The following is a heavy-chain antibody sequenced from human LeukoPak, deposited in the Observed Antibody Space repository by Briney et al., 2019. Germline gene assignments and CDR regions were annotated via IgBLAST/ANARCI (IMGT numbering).Heavy chain of an antibody. CDR2: INPNSGGT. CDR3: ARGNKFWSGYYADY. D-gene: IGHD3-3*01. Sequence: GASVKVSCKASGYTFTGYYMHWVRQAPGQGLEWMGWINPNSGGTNYAQKLQGRVTMTRDTSISTAYMELSRLRSDDTAVYYCARGNKFWSGYYADYWGQGTLVTVSS. V-gene: IGHV1-2*02. J-gene: IGHJ4*02. CDR1: GYTFTGYY.